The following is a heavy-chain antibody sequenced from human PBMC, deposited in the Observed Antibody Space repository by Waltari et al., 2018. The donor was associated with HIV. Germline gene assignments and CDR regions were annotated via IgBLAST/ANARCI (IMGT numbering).Heavy chain of an antibody. CDR1: GFTFSSYG. Sequence: QVQLVESGGGVVQPGRSLRLSCAASGFTFSSYGMHWVRQAPGKGLEWVAVKWYDGSKKYYADSVKGRFTISRDNSKNTLYLQMNSLRAEDTAVYYCAREGEWELPRPYYFDYWGQGTLVTVSS. D-gene: IGHD1-26*01. V-gene: IGHV3-33*01. J-gene: IGHJ4*02. CDR2: KWYDGSKK. CDR3: AREGEWELPRPYYFDY.